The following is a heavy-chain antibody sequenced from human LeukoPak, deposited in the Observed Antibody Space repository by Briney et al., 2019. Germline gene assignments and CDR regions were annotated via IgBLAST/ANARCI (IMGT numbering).Heavy chain of an antibody. CDR3: AKLVVPAAAYYFDY. V-gene: IGHV3-23*01. CDR1: GFTFSSYA. Sequence: GGSPRLSCAASGFTFSSYAMSWVRQAPGKGLDWVSAISGSGGSTYYADSVKGRFTISRDNSKNTLYLQMNSLRAEDTAVYYCAKLVVPAAAYYFDYWGQGTPVTVSS. J-gene: IGHJ4*02. D-gene: IGHD2-2*01. CDR2: ISGSGGST.